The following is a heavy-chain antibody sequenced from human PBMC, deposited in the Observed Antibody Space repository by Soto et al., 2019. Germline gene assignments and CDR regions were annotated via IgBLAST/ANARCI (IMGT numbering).Heavy chain of an antibody. CDR2: ISSSSSYI. D-gene: IGHD6-13*01. V-gene: IGHV3-21*01. J-gene: IGHJ3*02. Sequence: GGSLRLSCAASGFTFSSYSMNWVRQAPGKGLEWVSSISSSSSYIYYADSVKGRFTISRDNAKNSLYLQMNSLRAEDTAVYYCARDPAAGATLDAFDIWGQGTMVTV. CDR1: GFTFSSYS. CDR3: ARDPAAGATLDAFDI.